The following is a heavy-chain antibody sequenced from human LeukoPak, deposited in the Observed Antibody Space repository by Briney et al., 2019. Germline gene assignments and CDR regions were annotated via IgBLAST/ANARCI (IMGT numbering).Heavy chain of an antibody. V-gene: IGHV1-46*01. CDR1: GGTFSSYA. CDR2: INPSGGST. CDR3: ARDLPAGLLYSFDY. Sequence: ASVKVSCKASGGTFSSYAISWVRQAPGQGLEWMGIINPSGGSTSYAQKFQGRVTMTRDTSTSTVYMELSSLRSEDTAVYYCARDLPAGLLYSFDYWGQGTLVTVSS. J-gene: IGHJ4*02. D-gene: IGHD2-2*02.